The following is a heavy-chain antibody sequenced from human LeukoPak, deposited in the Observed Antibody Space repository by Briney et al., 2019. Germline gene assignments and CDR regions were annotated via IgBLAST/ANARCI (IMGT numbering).Heavy chain of an antibody. CDR2: ISNSGGTT. D-gene: IGHD4-17*01. CDR1: GFTFSRYA. Sequence: GGSLRLSCAASGFTFSRYAMSWVRQAPGKGLEWVSTISNSGGTTYYADSVKGRFTISRDDSENTLYLQMNSLKTEDTAVYYCTPHGRGDYAPLGGVDYWGQGTLVTVSS. J-gene: IGHJ4*02. CDR3: TPHGRGDYAPLGGVDY. V-gene: IGHV3-23*01.